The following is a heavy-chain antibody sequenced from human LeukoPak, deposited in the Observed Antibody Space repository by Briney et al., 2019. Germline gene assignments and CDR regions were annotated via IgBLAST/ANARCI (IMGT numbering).Heavy chain of an antibody. V-gene: IGHV3-64*02. CDR1: EFTFRSYA. D-gene: IGHD1-1*01. J-gene: IGHJ4*02. Sequence: PGGSLRLSCVTSEFTFRSYAMHWVRQAPGKGLEYVSAISSNGGSTNYADSVKGRFTISRDNSKNTLYLQMGSLRPDDMAVYYCAREGGPTGLDYWGQGTLVTVSS. CDR2: ISSNGGST. CDR3: AREGGPTGLDY.